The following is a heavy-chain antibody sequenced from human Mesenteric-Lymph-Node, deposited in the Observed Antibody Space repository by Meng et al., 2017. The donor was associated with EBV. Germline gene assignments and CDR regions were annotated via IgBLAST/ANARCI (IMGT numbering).Heavy chain of an antibody. Sequence: QVQLHQSGPGLVKPSLTLPLLCVISGDSVSSSSAAWTWIRQSPSTGLEWLGRTYYRSKWYNDYAVFVKSRITINPDTSKNQFSLQLNSVTPEDTAVYYCARGATSVFDLWGRGTLVTVSS. CDR1: GDSVSSSSAA. J-gene: IGHJ2*01. V-gene: IGHV6-1*01. CDR2: TYYRSKWYN. CDR3: ARGATSVFDL.